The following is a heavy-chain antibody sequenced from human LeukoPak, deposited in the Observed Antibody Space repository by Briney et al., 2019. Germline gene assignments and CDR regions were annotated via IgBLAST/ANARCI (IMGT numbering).Heavy chain of an antibody. V-gene: IGHV1-8*02. Sequence: ASVKVSCKASGYTFTGYYMHWVRQAPGQGLEWMGWMNPNSGNTGYAQRFQGRVTMTEDTSTDTAYMELSSLRSEDTAVYYCATMGLWSQDPLLGFDYWGQGTLVTVSS. D-gene: IGHD5-18*01. CDR2: MNPNSGNT. J-gene: IGHJ4*02. CDR1: GYTFTGYY. CDR3: ATMGLWSQDPLLGFDY.